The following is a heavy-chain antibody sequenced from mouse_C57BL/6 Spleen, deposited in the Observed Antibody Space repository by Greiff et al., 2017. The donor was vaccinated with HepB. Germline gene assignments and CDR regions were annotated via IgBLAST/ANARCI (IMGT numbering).Heavy chain of an antibody. D-gene: IGHD1-1*02. Sequence: EVHLVESGGGLVKPGGSLKLSCAASGFTFSDYGMHWVRQAPEKGLEWVAYISSGSSTIYYADTVKGRFTISRDNAKNTLFLQMTSLRSDDTSMYYCARCYDYYAMDYWGQGPSVTVSS. CDR1: GFTFSDYG. CDR3: ARCYDYYAMDY. V-gene: IGHV5-17*01. CDR2: ISSGSSTI. J-gene: IGHJ4*01.